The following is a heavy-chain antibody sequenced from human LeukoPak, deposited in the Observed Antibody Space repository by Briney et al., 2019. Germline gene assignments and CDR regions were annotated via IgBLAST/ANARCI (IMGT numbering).Heavy chain of an antibody. D-gene: IGHD6-13*01. Sequence: GGSLRLSCAASGFTFSSYGMHWVRQAPCKGLEWVAVIWYDGSNKFYADSVKGRFTISRDNSKNTLYLQMNSLRAEDTAVYYCARDRAAADLDYWGQGTLVTVSS. CDR1: GFTFSSYG. V-gene: IGHV3-33*01. CDR3: ARDRAAADLDY. J-gene: IGHJ4*02. CDR2: IWYDGSNK.